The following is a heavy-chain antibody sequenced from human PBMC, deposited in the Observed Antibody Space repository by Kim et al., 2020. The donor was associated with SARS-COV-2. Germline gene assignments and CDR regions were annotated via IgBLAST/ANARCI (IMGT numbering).Heavy chain of an antibody. CDR2: IYYSGST. V-gene: IGHV4-31*03. J-gene: IGHJ4*02. D-gene: IGHD3-16*02. CDR3: ARLDYVWGSYRFDY. CDR1: GGSISSGGYY. Sequence: SETLSLTCTVSGGSISSGGYYWSWIRQHPGKGLEWIGYIYYSGSTYYNPSLKSRVTISVDTSKNQFSLKLSSETAADTAVYYCARLDYVWGSYRFDYWGPGTLVTVSS.